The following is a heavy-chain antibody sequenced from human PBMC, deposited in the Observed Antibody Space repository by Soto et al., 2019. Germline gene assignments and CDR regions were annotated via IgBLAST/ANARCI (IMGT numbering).Heavy chain of an antibody. D-gene: IGHD1-26*01. V-gene: IGHV4-34*01. Sequence: PSETLSLTCAVYGGSFSGYYWSWIRQPPGKGLEWIGDINHSGSTNYNPSLKSRVTISVDTSNNQFSLKLSSVTAADTAVYYCARARGIVGAPWYFDYWGQGTLVTVSS. J-gene: IGHJ4*02. CDR3: ARARGIVGAPWYFDY. CDR2: INHSGST. CDR1: GGSFSGYY.